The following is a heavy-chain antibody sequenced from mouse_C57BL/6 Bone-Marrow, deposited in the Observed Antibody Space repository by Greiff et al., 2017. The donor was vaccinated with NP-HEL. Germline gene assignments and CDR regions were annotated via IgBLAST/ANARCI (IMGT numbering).Heavy chain of an antibody. V-gene: IGHV1-69*01. CDR1: GYTSTSYW. J-gene: IGHJ4*01. D-gene: IGHD2-2*01. CDR3: AIYYGYPYAMDY. CDR2: IDPSDSYT. Sequence: VQLQQPGAELVMPGASVKLSCKASGYTSTSYWMHWVKQRPGQGLEWIGEIDPSDSYTNYNQKFKGKSTLTVDKSSSTAYMQLSSLTSEDSAVYYCAIYYGYPYAMDYWGQGTSVTVSS.